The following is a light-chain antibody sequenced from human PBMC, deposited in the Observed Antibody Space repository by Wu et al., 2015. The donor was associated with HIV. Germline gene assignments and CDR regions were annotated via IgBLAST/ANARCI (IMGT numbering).Light chain of an antibody. V-gene: IGKV3-20*01. J-gene: IGKJ2*01. CDR1: QAITSTF. CDR3: QQYGSAPFT. CDR2: GVF. Sequence: EIVLTQSPGTLSLSPGDRATLSCRASQAITSTFLAWYQQKPGQAPRLLIYGVFNRATGIPDRVSGSGSGTDFTLTISRLEPEDFAVYYCQQYGSAPFTFGQGTKVDI.